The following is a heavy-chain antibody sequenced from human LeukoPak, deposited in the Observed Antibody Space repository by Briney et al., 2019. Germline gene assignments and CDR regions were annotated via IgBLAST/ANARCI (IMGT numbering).Heavy chain of an antibody. V-gene: IGHV3-33*06. J-gene: IGHJ5*02. CDR3: AKDSPGSGYPT. Sequence: GGSLRLSCAASGFTFSSYGMHWVRQAPGKGLEWVAVIWYDGSNKYYADSVKGRFTISRDNSKNTLYLQMNSLRAEDTAVYYCAKDSPGSGYPTWGQGTLVTVSS. D-gene: IGHD3-22*01. CDR2: IWYDGSNK. CDR1: GFTFSSYG.